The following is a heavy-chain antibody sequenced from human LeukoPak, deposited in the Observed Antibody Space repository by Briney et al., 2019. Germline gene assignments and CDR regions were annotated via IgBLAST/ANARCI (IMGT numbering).Heavy chain of an antibody. CDR3: ATETIGRHYDY. CDR2: IGPTGTDR. Sequence: GGSLRLSCAASGFTFSSCGFNWVRQAPGKGLEWVSSIGPTGTDRYYADSVRGRFTISRDNANNSMYLQMDSLRDEDTAVYYCATETIGRHYDYWGQGTLLTVSS. J-gene: IGHJ4*02. D-gene: IGHD1-14*01. V-gene: IGHV3-21*01. CDR1: GFTFSSCG.